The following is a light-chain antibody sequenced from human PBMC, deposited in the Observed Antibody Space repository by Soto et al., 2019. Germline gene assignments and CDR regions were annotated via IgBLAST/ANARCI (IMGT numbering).Light chain of an antibody. CDR2: GAS. J-gene: IGKJ1*01. V-gene: IGKV3-20*01. CDR1: QSINSF. Sequence: EIVLTQSPATLSLSPGETATLSCRASQSINSFLAWYQQRRGQAPRLLIHGASNRATGIPDRFSGSGSGTDFTLTISRLEPEDFAVYYCQQYGGSPRTFGQGTKVDIK. CDR3: QQYGGSPRT.